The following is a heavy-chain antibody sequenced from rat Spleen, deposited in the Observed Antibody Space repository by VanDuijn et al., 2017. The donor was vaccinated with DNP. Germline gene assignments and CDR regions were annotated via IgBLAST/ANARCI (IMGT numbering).Heavy chain of an antibody. Sequence: QVQLRQSGAEPAKPGSSVKISCKASGYTFTTYYMTWIKQTTGQGLEYIGYINTGRGGTNYNEKFRGKATLTVDTSSNTAFMQLSSLTPDDSAVYYCARRRLPYWYFDFWGPGTMVTVSS. CDR2: INTGRGGT. CDR3: ARRRLPYWYFDF. D-gene: IGHD1-4*01. J-gene: IGHJ1*01. V-gene: IGHV1-43*01. CDR1: GYTFTTYY.